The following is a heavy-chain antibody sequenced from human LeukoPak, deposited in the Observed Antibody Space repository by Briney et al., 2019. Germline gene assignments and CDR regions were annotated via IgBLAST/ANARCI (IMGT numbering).Heavy chain of an antibody. CDR2: ISWNSGSI. V-gene: IGHV3-9*01. CDR1: GFTFDDYA. CDR3: AKDAQDSSSWFQIDY. J-gene: IGHJ4*02. Sequence: GRSLRLSCAASGFTFDDYAMHWVRQAPGKGLEWVSGISWNSGSIGYADSVKSRFTISRDNAKNSLYLQMNSLRAEDTALYYCAKDAQDSSSWFQIDYWGQGTLVTVSS. D-gene: IGHD6-13*01.